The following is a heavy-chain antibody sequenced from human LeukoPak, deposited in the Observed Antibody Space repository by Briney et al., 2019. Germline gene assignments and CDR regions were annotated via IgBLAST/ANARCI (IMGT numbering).Heavy chain of an antibody. J-gene: IGHJ4*02. V-gene: IGHV3-23*01. Sequence: GGSLRLSCAASGFTFSSYAMSWVRQAPGKGLEWLSAISGSGGSTYYADSVKGRFTISRDNFKNTPYLQMNSLRVEDTAVYYCAKDQTAMITYRFDYWGQGTLATVSP. CDR2: ISGSGGST. D-gene: IGHD5-18*01. CDR1: GFTFSSYA. CDR3: AKDQTAMITYRFDY.